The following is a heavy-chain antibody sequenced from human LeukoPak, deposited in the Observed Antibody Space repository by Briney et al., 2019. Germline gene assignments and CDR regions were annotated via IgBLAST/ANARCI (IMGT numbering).Heavy chain of an antibody. Sequence: GESLKISCKGSGYSFTTDWIAWVRQMPGKGLEWMGIIYPGDSDTAYGPSFQGQVTISADKSTSTANLQWSSLKASDTAMYYCARSGGNYYSIWGQGTMVTVSS. J-gene: IGHJ3*02. V-gene: IGHV5-51*01. D-gene: IGHD1-26*01. CDR3: ARSGGNYYSI. CDR2: IYPGDSDT. CDR1: GYSFTTDW.